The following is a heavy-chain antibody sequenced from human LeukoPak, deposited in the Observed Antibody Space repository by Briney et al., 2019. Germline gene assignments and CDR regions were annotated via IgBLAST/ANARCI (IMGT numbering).Heavy chain of an antibody. J-gene: IGHJ4*02. CDR3: AREIFGMSIAAAGRVDY. V-gene: IGHV3-21*01. CDR2: ISSGSSYL. Sequence: PGGSLRLSCAASGFTFSSYSMNWVRQAPGKGLEWVSSISSGSSYLYYADSVKGRFTISGDNAKNSLYLQMNSLRAEDTAVYYCAREIFGMSIAAAGRVDYWGQGTLVTVSS. CDR1: GFTFSSYS. D-gene: IGHD6-13*01.